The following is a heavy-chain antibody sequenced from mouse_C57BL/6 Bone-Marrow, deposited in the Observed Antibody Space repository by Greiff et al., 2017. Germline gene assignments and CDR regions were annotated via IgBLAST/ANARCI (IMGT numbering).Heavy chain of an antibody. CDR3: ARDDGYYEGWYFDV. CDR2: IYPRSGNT. D-gene: IGHD2-3*01. V-gene: IGHV1-81*01. CDR1: GYTFTSYG. Sequence: VQLQQSGAELARPGASVKLSCKASGYTFTSYGISWVKQRTGQGLEWIGEIYPRSGNTYYNEKFKGKATLTADKSSSTAYMELRSLTSEDSAVYFCARDDGYYEGWYFDVWGTGTTVTVSS. J-gene: IGHJ1*03.